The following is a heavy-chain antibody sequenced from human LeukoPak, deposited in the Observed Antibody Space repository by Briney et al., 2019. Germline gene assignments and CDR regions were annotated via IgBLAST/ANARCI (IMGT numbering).Heavy chain of an antibody. Sequence: PSETQSLTCAVYGGSFSGYYWSWIRQPPGKGLEWIGEINHSGSTNYNPSLKSRVTISVDTSKNQFSLKLSSVTAADTAVYYCARGGPIAAAPKSFDYWGQGTLVTVSS. CDR2: INHSGST. V-gene: IGHV4-34*01. J-gene: IGHJ4*02. CDR1: GGSFSGYY. D-gene: IGHD6-13*01. CDR3: ARGGPIAAAPKSFDY.